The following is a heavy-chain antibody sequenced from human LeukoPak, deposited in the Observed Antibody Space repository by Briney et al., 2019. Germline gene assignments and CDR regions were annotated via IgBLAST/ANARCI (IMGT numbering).Heavy chain of an antibody. J-gene: IGHJ5*02. V-gene: IGHV1-69*13. CDR3: ARGIGELYRWFDP. CDR2: TIPIFGTA. Sequence: SVKVSCKASGGTFSSYAISWVRQAPGQGLEWMGGTIPIFGTANYAQKFQGRVTITADESTSTAYMELSSLRSEDTAVYYCARGIGELYRWFDPWGQGTLVTVSS. D-gene: IGHD3-10*01. CDR1: GGTFSSYA.